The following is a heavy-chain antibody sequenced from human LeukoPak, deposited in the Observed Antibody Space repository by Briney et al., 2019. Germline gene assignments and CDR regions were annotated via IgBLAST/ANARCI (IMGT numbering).Heavy chain of an antibody. D-gene: IGHD1-26*01. CDR3: AGGAGPPVKISPGDY. CDR1: GFTFSSYA. V-gene: IGHV3-30-3*01. Sequence: PGGSLRLSCAASGFTFSSYAMHWVRQAPGKGLEWVAVISYDGSNKYYADSVKGRFTISRDNSKNTLYLQMNSLRAEDTAVYYCAGGAGPPVKISPGDYWGQGTLVTVSS. CDR2: ISYDGSNK. J-gene: IGHJ4*02.